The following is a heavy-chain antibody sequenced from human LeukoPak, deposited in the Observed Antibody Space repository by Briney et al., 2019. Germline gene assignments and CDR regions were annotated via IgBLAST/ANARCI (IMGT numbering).Heavy chain of an antibody. CDR3: ARGPFSGSYQPAYTDY. CDR1: GFTFSSYS. J-gene: IGHJ4*02. CDR2: ISSSSSYI. V-gene: IGHV3-21*01. D-gene: IGHD1-26*01. Sequence: GGSLRLSCAASGFTFSSYSMNWVRQAPGKGLEWVSSISSSSSYIYYADSVKGRFTISRDNAKNSLYLQMNSLRAEDTAVYYCARGPFSGSYQPAYTDYWGQGTLVTVSS.